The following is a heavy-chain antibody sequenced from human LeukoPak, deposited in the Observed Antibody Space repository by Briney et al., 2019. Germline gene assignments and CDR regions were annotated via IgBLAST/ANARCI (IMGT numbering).Heavy chain of an antibody. CDR3: ARGGSAYYYDSSGFY. J-gene: IGHJ4*02. CDR1: GFTFTSYG. D-gene: IGHD3-22*01. Sequence: GGSLRLSCAGSGFTFTSYGMHWVRQAPGKGLEWVAFIRYDGSNKYYADSVKGRFTISRDNSKNTLYLQMNSLRAEDTAVYYCARGGSAYYYDSSGFYWGQGTLVTVSS. V-gene: IGHV3-30*02. CDR2: IRYDGSNK.